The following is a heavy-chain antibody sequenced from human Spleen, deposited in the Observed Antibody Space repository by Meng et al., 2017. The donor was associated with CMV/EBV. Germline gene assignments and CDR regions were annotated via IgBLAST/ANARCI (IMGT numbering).Heavy chain of an antibody. V-gene: IGHV1-69*05. J-gene: IGHJ4*02. Sequence: TFSNYVLSWFRQAPGQGLEWMGGMMPFFGTRNYHAQKFQGRITMTTDGSTRTTCMELSGLRSEDTAVYYCARGGEYCYSTICYNFDLWGQGTLVTVSS. CDR1: TFSNYV. CDR2: MMPFFGTR. CDR3: ARGGEYCYSTICYNFDL. D-gene: IGHD2-2*02.